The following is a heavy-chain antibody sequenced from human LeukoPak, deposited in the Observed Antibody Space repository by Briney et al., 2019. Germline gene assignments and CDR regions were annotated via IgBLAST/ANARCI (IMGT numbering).Heavy chain of an antibody. V-gene: IGHV3-30*01. Sequence: GGFLRLFCAASGLTFSSYAMHWARQAPGKGLEWVAVISYDGSNKYYADSVKGRFTISRDNSKNTLYLQMNSLRAEDTAVYYCARDAYYYDSSGYRDYWGQGTLVTVSS. CDR3: ARDAYYYDSSGYRDY. CDR1: GLTFSSYA. D-gene: IGHD3-22*01. J-gene: IGHJ4*02. CDR2: ISYDGSNK.